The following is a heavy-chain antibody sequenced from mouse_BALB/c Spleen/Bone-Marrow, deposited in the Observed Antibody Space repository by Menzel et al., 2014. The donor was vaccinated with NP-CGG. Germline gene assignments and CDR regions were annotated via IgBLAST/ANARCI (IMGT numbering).Heavy chain of an antibody. J-gene: IGHJ2*01. Sequence: EVNVVESGGDLVKPGGSLKLSCAASGFTFSNYGMSWVRQIPDKRLEWVATISSGGTYTFYPDSVKGRFTISRDNTKNTLTLQMTSLKSEDTAMYYCARRRDYDYFDYWGQGTTLTVFS. V-gene: IGHV5-6*02. CDR1: GFTFSNYG. CDR2: ISSGGTYT. D-gene: IGHD2-4*01. CDR3: ARRRDYDYFDY.